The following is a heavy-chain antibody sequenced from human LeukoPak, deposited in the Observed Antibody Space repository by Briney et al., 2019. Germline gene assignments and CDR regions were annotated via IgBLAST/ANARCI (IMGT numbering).Heavy chain of an antibody. CDR3: ARYASRDPSIAYYFDY. CDR1: GGSISSYY. J-gene: IGHJ4*02. D-gene: IGHD2-2*01. V-gene: IGHV4-59*01. CDR2: IYYSGST. Sequence: PSETLSLTCTVSGGSISSYYWSWIRQPPGKGLEWIGYIYYSGSTNYNPSLKSRVTISVDTSKNQFSLKLSSVTAADTAVYYCARYASRDPSIAYYFDYWGQGTLVTVSS.